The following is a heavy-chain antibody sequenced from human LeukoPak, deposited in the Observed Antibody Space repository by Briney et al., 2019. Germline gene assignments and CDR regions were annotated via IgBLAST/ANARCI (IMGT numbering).Heavy chain of an antibody. D-gene: IGHD2-15*01. Sequence: GGSLRLSCAASGFTFSSYAMPWVRQAPGKGLEWVAVISYDGSNKYYADSVKGRFTISRDNSKNTLYLQMNSLRAEDTAVYYCARASKLLLPLDYWGQGTLVTVSS. CDR2: ISYDGSNK. CDR1: GFTFSSYA. CDR3: ARASKLLLPLDY. J-gene: IGHJ4*02. V-gene: IGHV3-30-3*01.